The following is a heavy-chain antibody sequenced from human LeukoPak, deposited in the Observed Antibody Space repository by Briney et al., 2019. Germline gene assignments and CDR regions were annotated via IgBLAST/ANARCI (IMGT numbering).Heavy chain of an antibody. D-gene: IGHD2-15*01. CDR3: ARGLRYSCSGGSCYPGGFDY. CDR2: IKQDGSEK. Sequence: GGSLRLSCAASGFTFSSYWMSWVRQAPGKGLEWVANIKQDGSEKYYVDSVKGRFTISRDNAKNSLYLQMNSLRDEDTAVYYCARGLRYSCSGGSCYPGGFDYWGQGTLVTVSS. CDR1: GFTFSSYW. J-gene: IGHJ4*02. V-gene: IGHV3-7*04.